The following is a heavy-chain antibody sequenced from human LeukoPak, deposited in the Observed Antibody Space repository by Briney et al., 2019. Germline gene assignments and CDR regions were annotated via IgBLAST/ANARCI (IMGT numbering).Heavy chain of an antibody. V-gene: IGHV3-43*02. D-gene: IGHD5-24*01. CDR1: GFTFDDYA. J-gene: IGHJ4*02. CDR3: AQGDGYNPYIGD. CDR2: ISGDGGST. Sequence: GGSLRLSCAASGFTFDDYAMHWVRQAPGKGLEWVSLISGDGGSTYYADSVKGRFTISRDNSKNSLYLQMNSLRTEDTALYYCAQGDGYNPYIGDWGRETVVTVSS.